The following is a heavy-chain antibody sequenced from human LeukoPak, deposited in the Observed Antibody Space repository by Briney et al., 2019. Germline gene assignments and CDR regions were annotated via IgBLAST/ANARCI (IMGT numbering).Heavy chain of an antibody. V-gene: IGHV1-8*01. CDR3: ARRRKPSWDAFDI. J-gene: IGHJ3*02. CDR2: MNPNSGNT. CDR1: GYTFTSYD. Sequence: ASVKVSCKASGYTFTSYDINWVRQATGQGLEWMGWMNPNSGNTGYAQEFQGRVTITRNTSISTAYMELSSLRSEDTAVYYCARRRKPSWDAFDIWGQGKMVTVSS.